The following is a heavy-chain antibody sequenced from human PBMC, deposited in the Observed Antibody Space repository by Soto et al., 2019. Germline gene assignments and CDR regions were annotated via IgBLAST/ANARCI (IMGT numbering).Heavy chain of an antibody. CDR1: GFTFSSYG. D-gene: IGHD6-19*01. CDR3: AKDNREWIAVPGTGDH. Sequence: QVQLVESGGGVVQPGRSLRLSCAASGFTFSSYGMHWVRQTPGKGLEWVAVISFDGSDKYYLDSVKGRFTISGDNSKNMLYLQMNGLRPEDTAVYYCAKDNREWIAVPGTGDHWGQGILVTVSS. CDR2: ISFDGSDK. J-gene: IGHJ5*02. V-gene: IGHV3-30*18.